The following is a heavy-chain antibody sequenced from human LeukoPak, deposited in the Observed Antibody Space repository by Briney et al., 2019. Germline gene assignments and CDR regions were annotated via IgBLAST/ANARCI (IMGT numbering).Heavy chain of an antibody. CDR3: ARHGRYCGGDCSDAFDI. D-gene: IGHD2-21*01. Sequence: PSETLSLTCTVSGGSISSSSYYWGWIRQPPGKGLEWIGSIYYSGSTYYNPSLKSRVTMSVDTSKNQFSLKLSSVTAADTAVYYCARHGRYCGGDCSDAFDIWGQGTMVTVSS. V-gene: IGHV4-39*01. CDR1: GGSISSSSYY. J-gene: IGHJ3*02. CDR2: IYYSGST.